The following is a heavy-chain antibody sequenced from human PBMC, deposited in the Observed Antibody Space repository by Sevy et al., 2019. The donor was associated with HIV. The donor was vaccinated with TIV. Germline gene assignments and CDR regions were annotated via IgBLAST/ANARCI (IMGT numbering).Heavy chain of an antibody. J-gene: IGHJ4*02. Sequence: GPSVKVSCKVSGYTLTELSMHWVRQAPGKGLEWMGGFDPEDGETLYAQKFQGRVTMTEDTSTDTAYMELSSLRSEDTAVYYCTTMEYYHNIIGYSSGDYWGQGTLVTVSS. CDR2: FDPEDGET. V-gene: IGHV1-24*01. D-gene: IGHD3-22*01. CDR3: TTMEYYHNIIGYSSGDY. CDR1: GYTLTELS.